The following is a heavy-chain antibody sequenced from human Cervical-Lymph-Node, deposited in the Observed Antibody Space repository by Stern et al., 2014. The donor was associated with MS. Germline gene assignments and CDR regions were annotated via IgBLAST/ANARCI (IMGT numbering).Heavy chain of an antibody. D-gene: IGHD6-13*01. CDR3: ALSSETSDRWYSLGYDL. V-gene: IGHV1-69*01. CDR2: IVFVLGTP. J-gene: IGHJ5*02. Sequence: VQLVQSGAEVTKPGSSVKVSCKASGGTFSKFPSSWVRQAPGQGLEWVGGIVFVLGTPTYAHEFRGRVTITADVSTSTVYMELSSLRSDDTAVYYCALSSETSDRWYSLGYDLWGQGTLVTVSS. CDR1: GGTFSKFP.